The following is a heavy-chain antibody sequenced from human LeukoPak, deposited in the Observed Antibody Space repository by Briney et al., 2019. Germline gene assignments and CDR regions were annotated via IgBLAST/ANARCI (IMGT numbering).Heavy chain of an antibody. Sequence: GGSLRLSCTASAFTFSGYWMHWVRQPQGKGLVWVSRITNDGSRTEYADSVKGRFTISRDNAKNTLYLQMDSLRPEDTAVYYCARDLGGPDYWGQGTLVTVSS. CDR1: AFTFSGYW. CDR3: ARDLGGPDY. V-gene: IGHV3-74*03. CDR2: ITNDGSRT. D-gene: IGHD3-16*01. J-gene: IGHJ4*02.